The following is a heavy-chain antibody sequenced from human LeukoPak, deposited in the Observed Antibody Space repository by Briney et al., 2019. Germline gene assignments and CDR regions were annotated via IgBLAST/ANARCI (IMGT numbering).Heavy chain of an antibody. CDR1: GYTFTSYG. CDR2: ISAYNGNT. D-gene: IGHD6-13*01. CDR3: ARDYSSSWYYGVAGY. V-gene: IGHV1-18*01. J-gene: IGHJ4*02. Sequence: ASVKVSCKASGYTFTSYGISWVRQAPGQGLEWMGWISAYNGNTNYAQKLQGRVTMTTDTSTSTAYMELRSLRSDDTAVYYCARDYSSSWYYGVAGYWGQGTLVTVSS.